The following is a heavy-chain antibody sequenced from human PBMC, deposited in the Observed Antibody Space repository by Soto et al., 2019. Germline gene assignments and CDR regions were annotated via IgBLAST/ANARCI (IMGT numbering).Heavy chain of an antibody. Sequence: PGGSLRLSCAASGFTFSDYYMSWIRQAPGKGLEWVSYISSSGSTIYYADSVKGRFTISRDNAKNSLYLQMNSLRAEDTAVYYCARVGIAARPNSDAFDIWGQGTMVTVSS. CDR1: GFTFSDYY. CDR2: ISSSGSTI. D-gene: IGHD6-6*01. CDR3: ARVGIAARPNSDAFDI. V-gene: IGHV3-11*01. J-gene: IGHJ3*02.